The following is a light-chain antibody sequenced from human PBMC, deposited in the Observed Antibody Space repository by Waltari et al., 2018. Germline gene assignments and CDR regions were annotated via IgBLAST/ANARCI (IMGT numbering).Light chain of an antibody. CDR1: QDISHY. V-gene: IGKV1-33*01. CDR2: DAS. Sequence: DIQMTQSPPTLSASVGDRVTFTCQASQDISHYLNWYQQKPGKAPKLLIYDASNLERGAPSRVSGSGSGTDFTFTISRLETEDIATYYCQQYDGLPYTVGQGTKLEIK. J-gene: IGKJ2*01. CDR3: QQYDGLPYT.